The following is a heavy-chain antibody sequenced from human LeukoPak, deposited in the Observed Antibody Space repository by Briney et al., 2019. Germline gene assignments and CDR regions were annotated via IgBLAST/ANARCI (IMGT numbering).Heavy chain of an antibody. CDR1: GYTFTSYG. J-gene: IGHJ4*02. V-gene: IGHV1-18*01. CDR3: AYAGYSSGWSLRVYYLDY. CDR2: ISAYNGNT. D-gene: IGHD6-19*01. Sequence: GASVKVSCKASGYTFTSYGISWVRQAPGQGLEWMGWISAYNGNTNYAQKLQGRVTITADESTSTAYMELSSLRSEDTAVYYCAYAGYSSGWSLRVYYLDYWGQGTLVTVSS.